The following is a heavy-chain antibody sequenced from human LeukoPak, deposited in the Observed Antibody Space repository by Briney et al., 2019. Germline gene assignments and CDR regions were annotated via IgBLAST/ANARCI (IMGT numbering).Heavy chain of an antibody. D-gene: IGHD4-17*01. V-gene: IGHV3-23*01. CDR2: ISGSGGST. CDR1: GFTFSSFA. Sequence: GGSLRLSCAASGFTFSSFAMRWVRQAPGKGLEWVSTISGSGGSTNYADSVKGRFTFSRDNSKKTLYLQMNSLRAEDTAVYYCAKDLPDYGDYIEGSWGQGTLVTVSS. CDR3: AKDLPDYGDYIEGS. J-gene: IGHJ5*02.